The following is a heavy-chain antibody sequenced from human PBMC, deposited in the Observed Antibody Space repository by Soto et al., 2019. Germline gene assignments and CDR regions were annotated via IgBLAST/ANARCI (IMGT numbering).Heavy chain of an antibody. CDR2: IYYGGST. V-gene: IGHV4-59*01. CDR3: ARETRRWGFTPSYGDV. J-gene: IGHJ6*04. Sequence: QVQLQESGPGLVKPSETLSLTCTVSGGSITDSYWSWIRQPPGKGLEWIGYIYYGGSTSYNPSLKSRVTISVDSSKNHFFLKLNSVTAADMAVYYCARETRRWGFTPSYGDVWGKGTTVTVSS. CDR1: GGSITDSY. D-gene: IGHD7-27*01.